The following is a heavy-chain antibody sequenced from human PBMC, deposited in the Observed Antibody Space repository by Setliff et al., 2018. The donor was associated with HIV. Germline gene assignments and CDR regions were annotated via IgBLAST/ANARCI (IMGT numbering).Heavy chain of an antibody. CDR2: MKYDGTEI. CDR1: GFSFRTYW. CDR3: AKVSSGWYGYFDY. V-gene: IGHV3-7*03. J-gene: IGHJ4*02. Sequence: GGSLRLSCAASGFSFRTYWMSWVRQAPGKGLEWVANMKYDGTEIYYVDAVKGRFTISRDNAKKPVFLQMNSLRAEDTAVYYCAKVSSGWYGYFDYWGQGTLVTVSS. D-gene: IGHD6-19*01.